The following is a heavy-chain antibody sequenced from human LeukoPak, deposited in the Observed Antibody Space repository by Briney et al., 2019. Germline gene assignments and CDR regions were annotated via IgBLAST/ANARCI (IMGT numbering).Heavy chain of an antibody. CDR1: GFTFSSYS. J-gene: IGHJ3*02. D-gene: IGHD2-21*02. CDR2: ISSSSSYI. Sequence: GSLRLSCAAPGFTFSSYSMNWVRQAPGKGLERVSSISSSSSYIYYADSVKGRFTISRDNAKNSLYLQMNSLRAEDTALYYCAKGRSVVTAIALDAFDIWGQGTMVTVSS. CDR3: AKGRSVVTAIALDAFDI. V-gene: IGHV3-21*04.